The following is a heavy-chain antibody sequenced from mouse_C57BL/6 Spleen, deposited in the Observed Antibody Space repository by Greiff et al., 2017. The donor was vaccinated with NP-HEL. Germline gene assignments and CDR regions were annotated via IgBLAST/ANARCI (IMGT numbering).Heavy chain of an antibody. J-gene: IGHJ4*01. CDR3: ARNGYYGSSYTAVDY. CDR2: IWSGGST. CDR1: GFSLTSYG. Sequence: QVQLKESGPGLVQPSPSLSITCTVSGFSLTSYGVHWVRQSPGKGLEWLGVIWSGGSTDYNAAFISRLSISKDHSKRQVFFKMNSLQADDTAIYYCARNGYYGSSYTAVDYWGQETSVTVSS. V-gene: IGHV2-2*01. D-gene: IGHD1-1*01.